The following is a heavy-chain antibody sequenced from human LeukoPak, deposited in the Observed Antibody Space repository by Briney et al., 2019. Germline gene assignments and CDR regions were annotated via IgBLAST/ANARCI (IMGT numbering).Heavy chain of an antibody. Sequence: SETLSLTCTVSGASISSSFWTWIRQSPGKGLEWLAYIYYTGSTNLNPSLRSRLTISVDTSKNQFSLRLSSVTAADTAIYYCARRMTVSATNWFDPWGQGTLVTVSS. CDR2: IYYTGST. V-gene: IGHV4-59*01. D-gene: IGHD5/OR15-5a*01. CDR1: GASISSSF. CDR3: ARRMTVSATNWFDP. J-gene: IGHJ5*02.